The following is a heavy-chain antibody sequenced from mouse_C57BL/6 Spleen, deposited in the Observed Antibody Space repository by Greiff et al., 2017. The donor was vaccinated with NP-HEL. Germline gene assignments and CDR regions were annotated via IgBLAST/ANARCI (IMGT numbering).Heavy chain of an antibody. D-gene: IGHD1-1*01. CDR2: IHTSDSDT. J-gene: IGHJ2*01. Sequence: QVQLQQPGAELVKPGASVKVSCKASGYTFTSYWMHWVKQRHGQGLEWIGRIHTSDSDTKYYQKFKGKATLTDDKSYSTAYMQLRSLPSYDSAGYYCAIPPSGSSCLLDDWGQGTTLTVSS. V-gene: IGHV1-74*01. CDR3: AIPPSGSSCLLDD. CDR1: GYTFTSYW.